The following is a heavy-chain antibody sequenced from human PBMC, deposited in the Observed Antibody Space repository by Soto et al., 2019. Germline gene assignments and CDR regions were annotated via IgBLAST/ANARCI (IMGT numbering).Heavy chain of an antibody. D-gene: IGHD3-3*01. CDR2: ISGSGGST. Sequence: GGSLRLSCAASGFTFSSYAMSWVRQAPGKGLEWVSAISGSGGSTYYADSVKGRFTISRDNSKNTLYLQMNSLRAEDTAVYYCAKDHAIFGVVIIPLYYFDYWGQGTLVTVSS. V-gene: IGHV3-23*01. CDR1: GFTFSSYA. CDR3: AKDHAIFGVVIIPLYYFDY. J-gene: IGHJ4*02.